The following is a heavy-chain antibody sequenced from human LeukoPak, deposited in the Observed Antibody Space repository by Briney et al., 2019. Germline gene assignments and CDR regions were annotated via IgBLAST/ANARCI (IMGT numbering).Heavy chain of an antibody. CDR1: GFTFSSYA. D-gene: IGHD3-9*01. V-gene: IGHV3-23*01. J-gene: IGHJ4*02. Sequence: GGSLRLSCAASGFTFSSYAMSWVRQAPGKGLEWVSAISGSGGSTYHADSVKGRFTISRDNSKNTLYLQMNSLRAEDTAVYYCAANYALLTGFDYWGQGTLVTVSS. CDR2: ISGSGGST. CDR3: AANYALLTGFDY.